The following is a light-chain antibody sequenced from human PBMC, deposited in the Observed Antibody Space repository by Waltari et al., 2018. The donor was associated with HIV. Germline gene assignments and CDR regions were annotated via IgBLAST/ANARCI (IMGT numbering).Light chain of an antibody. J-gene: IGLJ2*01. CDR2: SST. CDR1: TGPVNIGHF. V-gene: IGLV7-43*01. Sequence: QAVVTQEPSVTVSPGGPATLNCTSATGPVNIGHFSNCFQQRPGQAPRPLFYSSTRRHSLTTERFSASLVDDRAALILSTVWPEDEALYYCMLFFRSSYLFGGGTKVTVL. CDR3: MLFFRSSYL.